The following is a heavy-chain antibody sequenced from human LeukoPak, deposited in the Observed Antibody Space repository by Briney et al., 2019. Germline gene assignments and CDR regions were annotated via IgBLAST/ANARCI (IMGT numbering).Heavy chain of an antibody. J-gene: IGHJ6*04. D-gene: IGHD2-2*02. Sequence: PGGSLRLSCAASGFTFSNYGMNWVRQAPGKGLEWVAVISYDGSNKYYADSVKGRFTISRDNSKNTLYLQMNSLRAEDTAVYYCARDKGAIGPMDVWGKGTTVTVSS. CDR3: ARDKGAIGPMDV. CDR2: ISYDGSNK. V-gene: IGHV3-30*03. CDR1: GFTFSNYG.